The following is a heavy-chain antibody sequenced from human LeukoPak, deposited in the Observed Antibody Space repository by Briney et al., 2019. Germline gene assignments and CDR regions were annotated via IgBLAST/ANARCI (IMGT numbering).Heavy chain of an antibody. Sequence: GRSLRLSCAASGFTFDDYAMHWVRQAPGKGLEWVSGISWNSGSIGYADSVKGRFTISRDNAKNSLYLQMNSLRDEDTAVYYCAREYSSSSGSVSDYWGQGTLVTVSS. CDR3: AREYSSSSGSVSDY. V-gene: IGHV3-9*01. CDR2: ISWNSGSI. CDR1: GFTFDDYA. D-gene: IGHD6-6*01. J-gene: IGHJ4*02.